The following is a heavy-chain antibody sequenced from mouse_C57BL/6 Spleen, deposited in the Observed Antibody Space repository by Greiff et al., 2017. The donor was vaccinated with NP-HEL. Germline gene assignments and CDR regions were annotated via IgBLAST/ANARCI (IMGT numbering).Heavy chain of an antibody. Sequence: VQLQQSGPELVKPGASVKISCKASGYAFSSSWMNWVKQRPGKGLEGIGRIYPGDGDTNYNGKFKGKATLTADKSSGTAYMQLSSLESEDSAVYFCASSYDDGYYDYALDYWGQGTSVTVSS. D-gene: IGHD2-3*01. CDR1: GYAFSSSW. CDR3: ASSYDDGYYDYALDY. J-gene: IGHJ4*01. CDR2: IYPGDGDT. V-gene: IGHV1-82*01.